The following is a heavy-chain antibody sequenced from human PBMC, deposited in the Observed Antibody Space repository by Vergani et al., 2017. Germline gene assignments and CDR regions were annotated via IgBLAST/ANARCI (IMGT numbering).Heavy chain of an antibody. D-gene: IGHD3-22*01. CDR3: ARGYYYDSSGYYYHDS. J-gene: IGHJ4*02. CDR2: INHSGST. Sequence: QVQLQQWGAGLLKPSETLSLTCAVYGGSFSGYYWSWIRQPPGKGLEWIGEINHSGSTNYNPSLKSRVTISVDTSKNQFSLKLSSVTAADTAVYYCARGYYYDSSGYYYHDSWGQGTLVIVSS. V-gene: IGHV4-34*01. CDR1: GGSFSGYY.